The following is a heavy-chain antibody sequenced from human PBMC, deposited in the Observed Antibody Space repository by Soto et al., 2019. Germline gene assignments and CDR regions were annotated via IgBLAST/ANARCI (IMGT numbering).Heavy chain of an antibody. J-gene: IGHJ5*02. D-gene: IGHD2-2*01. CDR2: ISSSSTI. CDR3: ARVPDR. V-gene: IGHV3-48*02. Sequence: AAQRLSCAASGFTYSSYSMNWVRQAPGKGLEWVSYISSSSTIYYADSVKGRFTISRDNAKNSLYLQMNSLRDEDTAVYYCARVPDRWGQGTLVTVSS. CDR1: GFTYSSYS.